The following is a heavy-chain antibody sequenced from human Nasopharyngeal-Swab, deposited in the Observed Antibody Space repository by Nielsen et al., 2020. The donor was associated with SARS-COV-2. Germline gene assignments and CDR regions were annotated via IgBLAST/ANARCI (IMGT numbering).Heavy chain of an antibody. CDR1: GFTFRRYG. CDR2: TSYDGSHK. D-gene: IGHD3-10*01. V-gene: IGHV3-30*18. J-gene: IGHJ4*02. CDR3: AKDHHPYGSGSYYPYDY. Sequence: GESLKISCAASGFTFRRYGMHWVRQAPGKGLEWVADTSYDGSHKYYTDSVKGRFTISRDNSKNTLYLQMNSLREEDTAVYYCAKDHHPYGSGSYYPYDYWGQGTLVSVSS.